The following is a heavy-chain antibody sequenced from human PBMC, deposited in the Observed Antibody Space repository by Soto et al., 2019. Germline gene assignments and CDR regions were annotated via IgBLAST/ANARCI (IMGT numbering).Heavy chain of an antibody. J-gene: IGHJ3*02. CDR2: IYPGDSDT. V-gene: IGHV5-51*01. Sequence: GESLKISCKGSEYSFTSYWIGWVRQMPGKGLEWMGIIYPGDSDTRYSPSFQGQVTISVDKSISTAYLQWSSLKASDTAMYYCARRLLTAYDVFDIWGQGTMVTV. CDR1: EYSFTSYW. D-gene: IGHD2-21*02. CDR3: ARRLLTAYDVFDI.